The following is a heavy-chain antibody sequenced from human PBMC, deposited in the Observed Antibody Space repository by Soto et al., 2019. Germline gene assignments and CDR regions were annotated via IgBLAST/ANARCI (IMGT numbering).Heavy chain of an antibody. D-gene: IGHD3-9*01. Sequence: QLQLQESGPGLVKPSETLSLTCSVSGDSINSDNYYWGWIRQPPGKGLEWIGSIYYRGNTYYNPSLKHRVTISLDKSKSQFSLKLNSVTAAESAVYFCARLEGLATISYYFDYWGQGTLVTVSS. CDR3: ARLEGLATISYYFDY. CDR1: GDSINSDNYY. V-gene: IGHV4-39*01. J-gene: IGHJ4*02. CDR2: IYYRGNT.